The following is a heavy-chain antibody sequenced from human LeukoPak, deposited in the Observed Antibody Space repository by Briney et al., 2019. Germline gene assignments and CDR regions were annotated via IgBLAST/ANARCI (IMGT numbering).Heavy chain of an antibody. J-gene: IGHJ4*02. Sequence: PGGSLTLSCAASGFTFSDHYMTWIRQAPGKGLEWISFISGSGDTMFYADSVKGRFAISRDNAKNSVFLRMSSLRAEDTAMYYCAREGLTTSSWGQGTLVTVSS. V-gene: IGHV3-11*04. CDR1: GFTFSDHY. CDR2: ISGSGDTM. D-gene: IGHD1-14*01. CDR3: AREGLTTSS.